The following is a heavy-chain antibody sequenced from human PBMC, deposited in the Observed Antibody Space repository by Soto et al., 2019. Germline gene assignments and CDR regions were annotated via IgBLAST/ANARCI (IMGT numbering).Heavy chain of an antibody. Sequence: QVQLVQSGAEVKQSGASVKVSCKASGYDFTAYDINWVRQASGQGLEWMGWMNPINGATGFAQRFQGRVSMTRNTATDTAYLDLTGLRSDDTAVYYCWRGPSPRAPAGGPPYYFAIDVWGQGTTVTVSS. CDR3: WRGPSPRAPAGGPPYYFAIDV. CDR2: MNPINGAT. V-gene: IGHV1-8*02. D-gene: IGHD6-13*01. J-gene: IGHJ6*02. CDR1: GYDFTAYD.